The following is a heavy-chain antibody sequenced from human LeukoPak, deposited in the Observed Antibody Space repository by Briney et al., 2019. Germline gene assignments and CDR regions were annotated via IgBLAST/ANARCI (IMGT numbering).Heavy chain of an antibody. CDR2: INPNGGST. V-gene: IGHV3-64*01. CDR3: ARHRSFDY. J-gene: IGHJ4*02. CDR1: GFTFNAYS. Sequence: PGGSLRLPCAASGFTFNAYSLHWVRQAPGKGLEYVSGINPNGGSTYYANSVKGRFTISRDNSKNTLYLQMGSLRAEDMAVYYCARHRSFDYWGQGTLVTVSS.